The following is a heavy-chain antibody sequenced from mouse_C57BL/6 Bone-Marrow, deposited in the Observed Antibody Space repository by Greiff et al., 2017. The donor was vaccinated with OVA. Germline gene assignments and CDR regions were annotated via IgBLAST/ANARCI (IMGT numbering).Heavy chain of an antibody. Sequence: QVQLQQPGAELVKPGASVKLSCKASGYTFTSYWMHWVKQRPGQGLEWIGMIHPNSGSTNYNEKFKSKATLTVDKSSSTAYMQLSSLTSEDSAVYYCVREDDGYYVFAYWGQGTLVTVSA. CDR1: GYTFTSYW. CDR2: IHPNSGST. V-gene: IGHV1-64*01. D-gene: IGHD2-3*01. J-gene: IGHJ3*01. CDR3: VREDDGYYVFAY.